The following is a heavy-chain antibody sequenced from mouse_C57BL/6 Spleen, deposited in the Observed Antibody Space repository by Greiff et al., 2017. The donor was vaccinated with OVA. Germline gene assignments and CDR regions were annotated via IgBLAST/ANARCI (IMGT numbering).Heavy chain of an antibody. CDR1: GYTFTSYW. D-gene: IGHD3-2*02. V-gene: IGHV1-50*01. CDR3: ARGESSGYSYYYAMDY. Sequence: VQLQQPGAELVKPGASVKLSCKASGYTFTSYWMQWVKQRPGQGLEWIGEIDPSDSYTNYNQKFKGKATLTVDTSSSTAYMQLSSLTSEDSAVYYCARGESSGYSYYYAMDYWGQGTSVTVSS. J-gene: IGHJ4*01. CDR2: IDPSDSYT.